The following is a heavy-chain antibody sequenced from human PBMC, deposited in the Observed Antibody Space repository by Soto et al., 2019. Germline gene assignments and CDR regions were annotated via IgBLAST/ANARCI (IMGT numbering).Heavy chain of an antibody. V-gene: IGHV3-30*18. CDR2: ISYDGSNK. CDR1: GFTFSSYG. CDR3: AKWDCGGDCYSFDAFDI. J-gene: IGHJ3*02. D-gene: IGHD2-21*02. Sequence: QVQLVESGGGVVQPGRSLRLSCAASGFTFSSYGMHWVRQAPGKGLEWVAVISYDGSNKYYADSVKGRFTISRDNSKNKLYLQMNSLRAEDTAVYYCAKWDCGGDCYSFDAFDIWGQGTMVTVSS.